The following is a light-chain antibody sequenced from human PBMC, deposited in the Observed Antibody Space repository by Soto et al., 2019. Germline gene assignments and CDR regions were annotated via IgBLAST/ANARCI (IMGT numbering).Light chain of an antibody. V-gene: IGKV3-11*01. CDR3: QQRSTSFT. Sequence: EIVLTQSPATLSLSPGERATLSCRASQSVSSYLAWYQQKPGQAHRLLIYDASNRATGIPARFSGSGSGTDFTLTISSLEPEDFAVYYCQQRSTSFTFGPGTKVDI. CDR2: DAS. CDR1: QSVSSY. J-gene: IGKJ3*01.